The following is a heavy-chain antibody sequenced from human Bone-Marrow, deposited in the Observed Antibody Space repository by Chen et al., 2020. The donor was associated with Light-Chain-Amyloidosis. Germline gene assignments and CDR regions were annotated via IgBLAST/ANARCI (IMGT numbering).Heavy chain of an antibody. CDR2: IYYSEDI. J-gene: IGHJ6*02. Sequence: QVQLQESGPGLVKPSQTLSLICSVSGVSVSSGDYFWSWLRQSPGKGLEWIGYIYYSEDIHYSPSLKIRVTISIDASNNQFSLQLRSVTAADTALDYCSRGGLAYCGGDCYRGMDVWGQGTMVTVSS. V-gene: IGHV4-30-4*01. CDR1: GVSVSSGDYF. CDR3: SRGGLAYCGGDCYRGMDV. D-gene: IGHD2-21*02.